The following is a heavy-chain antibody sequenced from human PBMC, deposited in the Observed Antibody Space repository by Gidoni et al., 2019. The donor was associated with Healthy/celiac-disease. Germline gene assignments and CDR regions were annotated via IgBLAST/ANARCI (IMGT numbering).Heavy chain of an antibody. CDR2: LYTSGST. J-gene: IGHJ6*04. CDR3: ARDLGYYDYICGSYRPRADGRDV. Sequence: QVQLQESGPGLVKPSEILSLTCTVSGGSISSYYWSWLRQPAGKGLGCIGRLYTSGSTNYNSSLKCRVTMSVDTSKSQFSMKLSSVTAAVTAVNYCARDLGYYDYICGSYRPRADGRDVWGKGTTVTVSS. V-gene: IGHV4-4*07. D-gene: IGHD3-16*02. CDR1: GGSISSYY.